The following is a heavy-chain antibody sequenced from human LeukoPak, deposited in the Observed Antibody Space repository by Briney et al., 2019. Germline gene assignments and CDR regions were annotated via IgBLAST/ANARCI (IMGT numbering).Heavy chain of an antibody. CDR1: GGSISSYY. D-gene: IGHD6-19*01. V-gene: IGHV4-59*01. Sequence: TSETLSLTCTVSGGSISSYYWSWIRQPPGKGLEWIAYIHHSGSTNYNNSLKSRVTISVDTSKNQFSLKLSSVTAADMAVYYCARDRTGIAVAAPGDYWGQGTLVTVSS. J-gene: IGHJ4*02. CDR2: IHHSGST. CDR3: ARDRTGIAVAAPGDY.